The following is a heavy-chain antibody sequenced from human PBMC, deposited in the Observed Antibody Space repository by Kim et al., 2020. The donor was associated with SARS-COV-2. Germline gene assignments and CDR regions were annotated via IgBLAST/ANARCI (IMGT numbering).Heavy chain of an antibody. CDR1: GGSISSSSYY. D-gene: IGHD4-17*01. V-gene: IGHV4-39*01. CDR2: IYYSGST. J-gene: IGHJ5*02. CDR3: ARAMVPTTVVAFDP. Sequence: SETLSLTCTVSGGSISSSSYYWGWIRQPPGKGLEWIGCIYYSGSTYYNPTLKSRVTISVDTSKNQFSLKLSSVTAADTAVYYCARAMVPTTVVAFDPWGQGTLVTVSS.